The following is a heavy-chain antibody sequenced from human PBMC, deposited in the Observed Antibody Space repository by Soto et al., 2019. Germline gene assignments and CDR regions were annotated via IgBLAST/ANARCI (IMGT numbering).Heavy chain of an antibody. CDR1: GFTFSSYW. V-gene: IGHV3-7*04. D-gene: IGHD4-17*01. CDR3: VRDLESTTNPNY. Sequence: EVQLVESGGGLVQPGGSLRLSCAASGFTFSSYWMSWVRQAPGKGLEWVANIKQDGSENYCEASVKGRFTIPRDNANNTLYLQMNLMRAEDTAVYYCVRDLESTTNPNYWGQGTLVTVSS. J-gene: IGHJ4*02. CDR2: IKQDGSEN.